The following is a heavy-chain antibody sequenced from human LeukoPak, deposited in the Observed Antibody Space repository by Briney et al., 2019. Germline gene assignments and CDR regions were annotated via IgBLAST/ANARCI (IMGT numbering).Heavy chain of an antibody. CDR3: TRGRWFDP. CDR1: GFTFNIYE. V-gene: IGHV3-48*03. J-gene: IGHJ5*02. Sequence: GGSLRLSCAASGFTFNIYEMHWVRQAPGKGLEWVSFISGSGSTIHFADSVKGRFTISRDNAKNSLYLQMNSLRGEDTAVYYCTRGRWFDPWGRGTLVTVSS. CDR2: ISGSGSTI.